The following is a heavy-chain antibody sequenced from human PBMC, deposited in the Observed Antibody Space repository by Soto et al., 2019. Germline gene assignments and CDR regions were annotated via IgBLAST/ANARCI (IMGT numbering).Heavy chain of an antibody. Sequence: LGESLKISCKGSGYSFTSYWISWVRQMPGKGLGWMGRIDPSDSYTNYSPSFQGHVTISADKSISTAYLQWSSLKASDTAMYYCATTYCSSTSCYPYYYYGMDVWGQGTTVTVSS. V-gene: IGHV5-10-1*01. CDR1: GYSFTSYW. J-gene: IGHJ6*02. CDR2: IDPSDSYT. D-gene: IGHD2-2*01. CDR3: ATTYCSSTSCYPYYYYGMDV.